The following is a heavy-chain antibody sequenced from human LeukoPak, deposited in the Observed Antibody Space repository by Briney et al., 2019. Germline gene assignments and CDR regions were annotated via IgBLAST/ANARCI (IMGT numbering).Heavy chain of an antibody. J-gene: IGHJ4*02. CDR3: ARARSPIYYDSWSGYQALDY. CDR1: GYTFTSYD. CDR2: MNPNSGNT. Sequence: ASVKVSCKASGYTFTSYDINWVRQATGQGLEWMGWMNPNSGNTGYAQKFQGRVTITRNTSISTAYMELSSLRSEDTAVYYCARARSPIYYDSWSGYQALDYWGQGTLVTVSS. V-gene: IGHV1-8*03. D-gene: IGHD3-3*01.